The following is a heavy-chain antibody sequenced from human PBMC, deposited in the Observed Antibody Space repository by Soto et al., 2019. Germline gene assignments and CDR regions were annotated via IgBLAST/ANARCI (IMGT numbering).Heavy chain of an antibody. V-gene: IGHV4-59*01. CDR2: IYYSGST. Sequence: SETLSLTCTVSGGSISSYYWSWIRQPPGKGLEWIGYIYYSGSTNYNPSLKSRVTISVDTSKNQFSLKLSSVTAADTAVCYCARDRYYYDSSGYYYNWFDPWGQGTLVTVSS. D-gene: IGHD3-22*01. CDR1: GGSISSYY. CDR3: ARDRYYYDSSGYYYNWFDP. J-gene: IGHJ5*02.